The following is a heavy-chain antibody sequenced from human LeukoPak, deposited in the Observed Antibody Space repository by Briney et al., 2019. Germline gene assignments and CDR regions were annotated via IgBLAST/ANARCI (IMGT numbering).Heavy chain of an antibody. Sequence: GGSLRLSCAASGFTFSVYGMHWVRQAPGKGLEWVAFIRYDGTEKYYADSVKGRFTISRDSAKNSLYLQMNSLRTEDTALYYCAKDRTYSAYAALDYWGQGTLVTVSS. J-gene: IGHJ4*02. CDR3: AKDRTYSAYAALDY. CDR2: IRYDGTEK. V-gene: IGHV3-30*02. CDR1: GFTFSVYG. D-gene: IGHD5-12*01.